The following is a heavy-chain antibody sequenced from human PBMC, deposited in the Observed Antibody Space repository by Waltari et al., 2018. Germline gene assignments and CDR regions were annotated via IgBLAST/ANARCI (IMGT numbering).Heavy chain of an antibody. V-gene: IGHV4-59*02. D-gene: IGHD3-16*01. J-gene: IGHJ6*03. CDR2: VFHSGIT. CDR1: GGSVSDYY. Sequence: QVQLQESGPGLVKPSETLSLTCTVSGGSVSDYYWSWIRRPPGKGLEWIGYVFHSGITKYNPSLKSRVTMSVETSKNQISLKLSSVTAADTAVYYCARGADLGLGYYYFYYMDVWGKGTTVTVSS. CDR3: ARGADLGLGYYYFYYMDV.